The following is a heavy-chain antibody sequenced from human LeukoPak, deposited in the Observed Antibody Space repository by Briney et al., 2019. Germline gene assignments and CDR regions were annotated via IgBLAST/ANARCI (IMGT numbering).Heavy chain of an antibody. Sequence: ASVKVSCKVSGYTLTELSMHWVRQAPGKGLEWMGGFDPEDGETIYAQKFQGRVTMTEVTSTDTAYMELSSLRSEDTAVYYCATPIDPIRWELRQWGQGTLVTVSS. CDR3: ATPIDPIRWELRQ. CDR1: GYTLTELS. CDR2: FDPEDGET. D-gene: IGHD1-26*01. V-gene: IGHV1-24*01. J-gene: IGHJ4*02.